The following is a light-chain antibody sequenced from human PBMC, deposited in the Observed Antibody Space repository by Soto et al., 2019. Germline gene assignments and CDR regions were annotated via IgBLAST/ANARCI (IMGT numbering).Light chain of an antibody. J-gene: IGKJ5*01. CDR3: QQSYSTPIT. V-gene: IGKV1-39*01. Sequence: DIQMAQSPSSLSASGGERVTSTCRASQSISSYLNWYQQKPGKAPKLLIYAASSLQSGVPSRFSGSGSGTDFTLTISSLQPEDFATYYCQQSYSTPITFGQGTRLEI. CDR2: AAS. CDR1: QSISSY.